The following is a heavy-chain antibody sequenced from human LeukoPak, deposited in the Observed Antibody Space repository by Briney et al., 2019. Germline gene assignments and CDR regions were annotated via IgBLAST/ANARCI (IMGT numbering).Heavy chain of an antibody. CDR3: ARKYYYDSSGYFDH. CDR2: IIPILGIA. Sequence: ASVKVSCKASGYPFTSGAISWVRQAPGQGLEWMGRIIPILGIANYAQKFQGRVTITADKSTSTAYMELSSLRSEDTAVYYCARKYYYDSSGYFDHWGQGTLVTVSS. J-gene: IGHJ4*02. D-gene: IGHD3-22*01. V-gene: IGHV1-69*04. CDR1: GYPFTSGA.